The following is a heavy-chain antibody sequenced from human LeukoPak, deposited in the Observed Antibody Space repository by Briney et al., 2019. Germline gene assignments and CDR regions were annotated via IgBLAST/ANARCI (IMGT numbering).Heavy chain of an antibody. V-gene: IGHV3-30-3*01. Sequence: PGGSLRLSCAASGFTFSSYAMHWVRQAPGKGLEWVAVISYDGSNKYYADSVKGRFTISRDNSKNTLYLQMNSLRAEDTAVYYCAREAIVVVPAAMREYYGMDVWGQGTTVTVSS. CDR3: AREAIVVVPAAMREYYGMDV. J-gene: IGHJ6*02. D-gene: IGHD2-2*01. CDR1: GFTFSSYA. CDR2: ISYDGSNK.